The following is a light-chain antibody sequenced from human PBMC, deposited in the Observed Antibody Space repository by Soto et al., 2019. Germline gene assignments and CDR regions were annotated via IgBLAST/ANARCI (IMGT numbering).Light chain of an antibody. CDR3: MQGTQFPFT. V-gene: IGKV2-24*01. Sequence: DIVMTQTPLSSAVTLGQPASISCKSSQSPVHSDGNTYLSWLQQRPGQPPRLLIYEISNRFSGVPDRFSGSGAGTDFTLKISRVEAEDVEVYYCMQGTQFPFTFGPGTKVDIK. CDR1: QSPVHSDGNTY. J-gene: IGKJ3*01. CDR2: EIS.